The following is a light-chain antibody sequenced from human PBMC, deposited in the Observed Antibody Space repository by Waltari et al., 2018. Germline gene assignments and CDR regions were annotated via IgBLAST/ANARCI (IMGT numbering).Light chain of an antibody. CDR1: QTIGHY. Sequence: DIHMTQSPSSLSTSVGDSVTITCRASQTIGHYLNWYQQKAGAAPKLLISAASTLQPGVPSRFSGSGAGTEVDLTISSLQPEDFATYYCQPSDTTLSTFGQGTRLEMK. V-gene: IGKV1-39*01. CDR2: AAS. CDR3: QPSDTTLST. J-gene: IGKJ5*01.